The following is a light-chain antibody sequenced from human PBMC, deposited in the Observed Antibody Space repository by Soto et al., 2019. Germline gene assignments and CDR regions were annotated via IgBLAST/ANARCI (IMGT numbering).Light chain of an antibody. Sequence: EIVMTQSPATLSVSPGERATLSCRASQSVTSNLAWYQQKPGQAPRLLIYGASTRATGIPARFSGSGSGTDFTLTISSLQSEDFAVYYCQQYNNLPLTFGQGTRLEIK. CDR1: QSVTSN. CDR3: QQYNNLPLT. V-gene: IGKV3-15*01. CDR2: GAS. J-gene: IGKJ5*01.